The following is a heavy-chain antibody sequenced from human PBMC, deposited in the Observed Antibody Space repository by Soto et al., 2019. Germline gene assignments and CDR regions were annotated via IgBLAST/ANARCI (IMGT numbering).Heavy chain of an antibody. CDR3: ARGRYSGYATSYCMGV. CDR1: GGSISSYY. CDR2: IYYSGST. J-gene: IGHJ6*02. Sequence: QVPLQESGPGLVKPSETLSLTCTVSGGSISSYYWSWIRQPPGKGLEWIGYIYYSGSTNYNPSLRSRVTILVDTSKNPFALKLSSVSAADTAVYYCARGRYSGYATSYCMGVWGQGTTVTVSS. V-gene: IGHV4-59*01. D-gene: IGHD5-12*01.